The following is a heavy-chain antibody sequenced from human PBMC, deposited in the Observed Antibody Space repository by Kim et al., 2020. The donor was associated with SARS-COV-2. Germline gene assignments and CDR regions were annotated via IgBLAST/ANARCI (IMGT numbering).Heavy chain of an antibody. CDR2: IYTSGST. V-gene: IGHV4-4*07. D-gene: IGHD3-22*01. Sequence: SETRSLTCTVSGGSISSYYWSWIRQPAGKGLEWIGRIYTSGSTNYNPSLKSRVTMSVDTSKNQFSLKLSSVTAADTAVYYCARAFSYYYNSSGYYYYYYGMDVWGQGTTVTVSS. CDR3: ARAFSYYYNSSGYYYYYYGMDV. J-gene: IGHJ6*02. CDR1: GGSISSYY.